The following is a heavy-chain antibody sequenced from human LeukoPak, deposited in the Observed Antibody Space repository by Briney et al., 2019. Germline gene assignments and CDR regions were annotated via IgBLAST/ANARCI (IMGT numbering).Heavy chain of an antibody. D-gene: IGHD2-21*02. CDR3: ARDREVVTGTSFDL. V-gene: IGHV3-48*03. J-gene: IGHJ4*02. CDR1: GFTFRADE. Sequence: GGSLTLPCTASGFTFRADEMGWVRQAPGKGLEGLSHITNTGTTTYYSDSVKGRFTISRDNARNSLYLQMNSLRVEDTAVYYCARDREVVTGTSFDLWGQGTLVTVSA. CDR2: ITNTGTTT.